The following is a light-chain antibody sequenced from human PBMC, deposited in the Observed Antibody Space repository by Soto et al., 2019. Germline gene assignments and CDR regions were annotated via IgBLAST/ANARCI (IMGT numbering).Light chain of an antibody. CDR1: QSISSN. V-gene: IGKV3-15*01. Sequence: EVVLTQSPGTLSLSPGERATLSCWASQSISSNYLAWYQQKPGQAPRLLIYDTSTRATGIPARFSGSGSGTEFTLTISSLQSEDFAVYYCQQYNNWPPITFGQGTRLEIK. J-gene: IGKJ5*01. CDR2: DTS. CDR3: QQYNNWPPIT.